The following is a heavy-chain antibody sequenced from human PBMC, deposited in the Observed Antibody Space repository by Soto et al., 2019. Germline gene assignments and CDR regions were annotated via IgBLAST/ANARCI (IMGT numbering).Heavy chain of an antibody. J-gene: IGHJ6*03. Sequence: QVQLQESGPGLVKPSETLSLTCTVSGGSISSYYWCWIRQPPGKGLEWIGYIYYSGRTNYNPSLMSRVTISVDTAKNQFSRKLSSVTAADTAVYYCARAPDARTVGHYYYYMVVWGKGTTVTVSS. V-gene: IGHV4-59*01. CDR1: GGSISSYY. CDR3: ARAPDARTVGHYYYYMVV. D-gene: IGHD3-16*01. CDR2: IYYSGRT.